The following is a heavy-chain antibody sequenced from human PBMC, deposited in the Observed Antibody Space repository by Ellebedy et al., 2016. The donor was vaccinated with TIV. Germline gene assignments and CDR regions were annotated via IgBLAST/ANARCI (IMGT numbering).Heavy chain of an antibody. CDR3: ARDSGDRTVDY. D-gene: IGHD3-10*01. Sequence: GESLKISCVASGFTFSSYWMSWVRRTPGKGLQWVAHIKDDGSEQYYVDSVRGRFTVSRDNAKNSLYLQMNNLRAEDTAVYYCARDSGDRTVDYWGQGALVTVSS. J-gene: IGHJ4*02. CDR1: GFTFSSYW. V-gene: IGHV3-7*04. CDR2: IKDDGSEQ.